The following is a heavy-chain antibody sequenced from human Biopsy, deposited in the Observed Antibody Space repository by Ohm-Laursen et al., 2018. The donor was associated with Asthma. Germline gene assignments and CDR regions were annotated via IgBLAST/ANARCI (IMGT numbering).Heavy chain of an antibody. D-gene: IGHD3-10*01. J-gene: IGHJ6*02. V-gene: IGHV1-18*01. CDR1: GYTFNSAG. Sequence: ASVKVSCKTSGYTFNSAGITWVRQAPGQGLEWMGWISVYNGNTKVAQKLQDRVTMITDTSTSTAHMESRSLRSDDTAVYFCARAVDYSHYYGIDVWGQGTTVTVS. CDR3: ARAVDYSHYYGIDV. CDR2: ISVYNGNT.